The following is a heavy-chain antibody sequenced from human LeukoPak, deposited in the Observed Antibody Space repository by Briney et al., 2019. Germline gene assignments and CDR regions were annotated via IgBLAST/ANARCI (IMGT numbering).Heavy chain of an antibody. Sequence: GESLKISCKGSGYNFASYWIGWVRQMPGKGLEWMGIFHPGVSDIRYSPSFQGQVTISADVSTSAAYVEWSSLKASDTAMYYCARFKDSFDIWGPGTMVIVSP. CDR3: ARFKDSFDI. CDR2: FHPGVSDI. CDR1: GYNFASYW. V-gene: IGHV5-51*01. J-gene: IGHJ3*02.